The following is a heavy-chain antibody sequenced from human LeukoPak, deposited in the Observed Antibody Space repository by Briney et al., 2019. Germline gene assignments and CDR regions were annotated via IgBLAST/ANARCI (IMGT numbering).Heavy chain of an antibody. V-gene: IGHV4-59*01. D-gene: IGHD4-17*01. CDR3: ARRDARTVMGYGDFNWFDP. CDR1: GGSISSYY. Sequence: SETLSLTCTVSGGSISSYYWSWIRQPPGKGLEWIGYIYYSGSTNYNPSLKSRVTISVDTSKHQFSLKLNSVTAADTAVYYCARRDARTVMGYGDFNWFDPWGQGTLVTVSS. CDR2: IYYSGST. J-gene: IGHJ5*02.